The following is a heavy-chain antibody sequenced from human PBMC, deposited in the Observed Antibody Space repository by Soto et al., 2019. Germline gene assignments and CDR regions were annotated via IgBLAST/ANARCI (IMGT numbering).Heavy chain of an antibody. J-gene: IGHJ6*02. V-gene: IGHV1-18*04. D-gene: IGHD1-1*01. CDR1: GYTYTSYG. CDR2: ISDYNGNT. Sequence: GASVKVSCKASGYTYTSYGISWLRPAPGQGLEWMGWISDYNGNTNYAQKLQGRVTMTTDTSTSTAYMELRSLRSDDTAVYYCARENWSGPRWRQYNYYYYYYGMDVWGQGTTVTVSS. CDR3: ARENWSGPRWRQYNYYYYYYGMDV.